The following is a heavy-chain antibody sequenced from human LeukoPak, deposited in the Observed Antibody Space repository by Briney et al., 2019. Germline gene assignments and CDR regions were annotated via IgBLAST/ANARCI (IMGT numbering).Heavy chain of an antibody. CDR3: ARDRHIAAAVYYYYMDV. D-gene: IGHD6-13*01. CDR1: GYTFTSYI. CDR2: INAYNGNT. J-gene: IGHJ6*03. Sequence: ASVKVSCKSSGYTFTSYIISWVRQAPGQGLEWMGWINAYNGNTDYAQRVQGRVTMTTDTSTSTAYMELRSLRSDDTAVYYCARDRHIAAAVYYYYMDVWGKGTPVTVSS. V-gene: IGHV1-18*01.